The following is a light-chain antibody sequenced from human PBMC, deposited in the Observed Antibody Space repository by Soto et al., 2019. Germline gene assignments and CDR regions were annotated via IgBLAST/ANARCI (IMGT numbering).Light chain of an antibody. J-gene: IGKJ1*01. CDR3: QHYGSSPST. CDR2: GTF. Sequence: LTQSPGTVSLSPGERATLSCRASQIVSSSYLAWFQQIPGQAPRLLIHGTFSRATGIPDRFSGSGSGTDFTLTISRMEPEDFAVYYCQHYGSSPSTFGRGTKVDIK. V-gene: IGKV3-20*01. CDR1: QIVSSSY.